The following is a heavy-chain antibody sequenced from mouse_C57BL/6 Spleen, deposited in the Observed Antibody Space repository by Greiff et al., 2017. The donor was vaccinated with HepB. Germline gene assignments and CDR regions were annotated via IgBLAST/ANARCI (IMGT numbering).Heavy chain of an antibody. D-gene: IGHD2-3*01. Sequence: EVKLQESGPGLVKPSQSLSLTCSVTGYSITSGYYWNWIRQFPGNKLEWMGYISYDGSNNYNPSLKNRISITRDTSKNQFFLKLNSVTTEDTATYYCARERIYDGYYDFDYWGQGTTLTVSS. CDR2: ISYDGSN. J-gene: IGHJ2*01. V-gene: IGHV3-6*01. CDR1: GYSITSGYY. CDR3: ARERIYDGYYDFDY.